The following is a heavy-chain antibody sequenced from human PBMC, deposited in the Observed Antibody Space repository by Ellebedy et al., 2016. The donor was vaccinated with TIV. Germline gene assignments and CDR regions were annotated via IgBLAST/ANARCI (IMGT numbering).Heavy chain of an antibody. CDR1: GFNLSNNA. CDR2: LSYNGSIQ. Sequence: PGGSLRLSCAASGFNLSNNALHWARQAPGKGREWLAVLSYNGSIQFYADSVKGRFTISRDNSKSMLYLQMNNLRTEDTALYYCAKLGVVIRGDYWGQGTLVTVSS. D-gene: IGHD3-10*01. V-gene: IGHV3-30-3*02. J-gene: IGHJ1*01. CDR3: AKLGVVIRGDY.